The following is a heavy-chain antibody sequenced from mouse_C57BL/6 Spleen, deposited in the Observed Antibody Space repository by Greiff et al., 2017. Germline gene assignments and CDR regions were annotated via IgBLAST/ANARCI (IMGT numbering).Heavy chain of an antibody. Sequence: EVQLQESGPGLVKPSQSLSLTCSVTGYSITSGYYWNWIRQFPGNKLEWMGYISYDGSNNYNPSLKNRIAITRDTSKNQFFLKLNSVTTEDTATYYCALPYYGYDGGFDYWGQGTTLTVSS. D-gene: IGHD2-9*01. J-gene: IGHJ2*01. CDR1: GYSITSGYY. CDR3: ALPYYGYDGGFDY. V-gene: IGHV3-6*01. CDR2: ISYDGSN.